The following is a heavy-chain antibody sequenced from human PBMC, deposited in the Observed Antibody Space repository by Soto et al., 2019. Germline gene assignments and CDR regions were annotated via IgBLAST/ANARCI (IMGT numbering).Heavy chain of an antibody. CDR3: ARVGLPPPPYYCGGDCYGFDY. CDR2: INSDGSNT. Sequence: GGSLRLSCAASGFTFSSYWMYWVRQVPGKGLVWVSHINSDGSNTNYADSVKGRFTISRDNAKNTLYLQMSSLRAEDTAVYYCARVGLPPPPYYCGGDCYGFDYWGQGTLGTVSS. D-gene: IGHD2-21*02. CDR1: GFTFSSYW. J-gene: IGHJ4*02. V-gene: IGHV3-74*01.